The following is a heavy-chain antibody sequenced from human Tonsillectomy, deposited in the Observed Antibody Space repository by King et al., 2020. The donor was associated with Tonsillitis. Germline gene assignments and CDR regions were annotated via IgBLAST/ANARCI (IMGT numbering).Heavy chain of an antibody. CDR2: ISSSSSYI. Sequence: VQLVESGGGLVKPGGSLRLSCAASGFTSSSYSMNWVRQAPGKGLEWVSYISSSSSYIYYADSVKGRFTISRDNAKNSLYLQMNSLRAEDTAVYYCARVINDYCDSSSLDAFDIWGQGTMVTVSS. CDR1: GFTSSSYS. D-gene: IGHD4-17*01. J-gene: IGHJ3*02. V-gene: IGHV3-21*01. CDR3: ARVINDYCDSSSLDAFDI.